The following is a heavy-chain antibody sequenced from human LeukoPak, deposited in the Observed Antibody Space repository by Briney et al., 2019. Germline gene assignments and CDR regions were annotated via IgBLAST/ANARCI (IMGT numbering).Heavy chain of an antibody. CDR2: ISAYNGNT. CDR1: GYTFTSYY. CDR3: ARHLAARPSPNYYMDV. Sequence: ASVKVSCKASGYTFTSYYMHWVRQAPGQGLEWMGWISAYNGNTNYAQKLQGRVTMTTDTSTSTAYMELRSLRSDDTAVYYCARHLAARPSPNYYMDVWGKGTTVTVSS. V-gene: IGHV1-18*04. D-gene: IGHD6-6*01. J-gene: IGHJ6*03.